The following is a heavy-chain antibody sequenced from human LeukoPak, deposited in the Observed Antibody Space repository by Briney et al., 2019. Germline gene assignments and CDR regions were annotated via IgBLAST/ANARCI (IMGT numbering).Heavy chain of an antibody. J-gene: IGHJ4*02. CDR2: IRYDGSNK. Sequence: GGSLRLSCAASGSTFSSYGMHWVRQAPGKGLEWVAFIRYDGSNKYYADSVKGRFTISRDNSKNTLYLQMNSLRAEDTAVYYCAKGGEYSSSSAFDYWGQGTLVTVSS. CDR3: AKGGEYSSSSAFDY. V-gene: IGHV3-30*02. CDR1: GSTFSSYG. D-gene: IGHD6-6*01.